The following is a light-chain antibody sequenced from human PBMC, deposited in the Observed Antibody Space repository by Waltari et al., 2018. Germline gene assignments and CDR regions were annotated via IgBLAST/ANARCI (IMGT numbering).Light chain of an antibody. J-gene: IGKJ1*01. Sequence: ETSTLSCSTSEGVTRALAGYQQKPGQAPGLLIYGASNRATGIPDRFSGSGSGTDFSLTISSLEPEEFAVYYCQHYLRLPVTFGQGTKVEVK. CDR3: QHYLRLPVT. CDR2: GAS. CDR1: EGVTRA. V-gene: IGKV3D-11*03.